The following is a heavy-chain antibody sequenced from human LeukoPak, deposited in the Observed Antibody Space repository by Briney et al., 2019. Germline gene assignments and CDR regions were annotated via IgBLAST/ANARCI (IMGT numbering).Heavy chain of an antibody. Sequence: PGGSLRLSCAASGFTFSSYSMNWVRQAPGKGLEWVSYISSSSSTIYYADSVKGRFTISRDNAKNSLYLQMNSLRAEDTAVYYCARDGDSRNKIVATPFDYWGQGTLVTVSS. D-gene: IGHD5-12*01. J-gene: IGHJ4*02. CDR2: ISSSSSTI. CDR3: ARDGDSRNKIVATPFDY. V-gene: IGHV3-48*04. CDR1: GFTFSSYS.